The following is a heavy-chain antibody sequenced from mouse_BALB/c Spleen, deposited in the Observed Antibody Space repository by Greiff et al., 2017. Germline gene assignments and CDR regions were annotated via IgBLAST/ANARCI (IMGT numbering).Heavy chain of an antibody. V-gene: IGHV5-6-5*01. CDR1: GFTFSSYA. CDR2: ISSGGST. Sequence: EVKLMESGGGLVKPGGSLKLSCAASGFTFSSYAMSWVRQTPEKRLEWVASISSGGSTYYPDSVKGRFTISRDNARNILYLQMSSLRSEDTAMYYCARLYYGSSWNFDYWGQGTTLTVSS. J-gene: IGHJ2*01. CDR3: ARLYYGSSWNFDY. D-gene: IGHD1-1*01.